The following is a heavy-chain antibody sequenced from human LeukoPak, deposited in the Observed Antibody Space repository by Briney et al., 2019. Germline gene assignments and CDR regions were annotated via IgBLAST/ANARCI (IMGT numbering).Heavy chain of an antibody. CDR3: ARDQGYTYGHSFDY. D-gene: IGHD5-18*01. J-gene: IGHJ4*02. CDR2: TLYDGRNN. Sequence: GGSLRLSCAASGVTFSSYGMHWVGQAPGKGLEWVTLTLYDGRNNNYADSVKDRFTISTDNSKNTLYLQMNSLRAEDTAVYYCARDQGYTYGHSFDYWGQGTLVTVSS. CDR1: GVTFSSYG. V-gene: IGHV3-33*05.